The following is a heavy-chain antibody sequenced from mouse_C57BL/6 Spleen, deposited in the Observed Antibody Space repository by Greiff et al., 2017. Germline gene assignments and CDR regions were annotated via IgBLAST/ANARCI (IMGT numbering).Heavy chain of an antibody. D-gene: IGHD1-1*01. CDR2: ISNGGGST. Sequence: EVQVVESGGGLVQPGGSLKLSCAASGFTFSDYYMYWVRQTPEKRLEWVAYISNGGGSTYYPDTVKGRFTISRDNAKNTLYLQMSRLKSEDTAMYYCARLGDYYGSSSLRYFDVWGTGTTVTVSS. V-gene: IGHV5-12*01. CDR3: ARLGDYYGSSSLRYFDV. CDR1: GFTFSDYY. J-gene: IGHJ1*03.